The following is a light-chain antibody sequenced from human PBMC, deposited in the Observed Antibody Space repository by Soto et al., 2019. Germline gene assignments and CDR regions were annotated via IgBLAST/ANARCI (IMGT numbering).Light chain of an antibody. J-gene: IGLJ1*01. CDR2: EVN. Sequence: QSALTQPASVSGSPGQSITISCTGTSSDVGRYNFVSWYQQHPGKVPKLMLYEVNNRPSGIANRSSGSKSGNTASLTIAGLQAEDEADYYCTSYTTSSTYVFGTGTKLTVL. V-gene: IGLV2-14*01. CDR3: TSYTTSSTYV. CDR1: SSDVGRYNF.